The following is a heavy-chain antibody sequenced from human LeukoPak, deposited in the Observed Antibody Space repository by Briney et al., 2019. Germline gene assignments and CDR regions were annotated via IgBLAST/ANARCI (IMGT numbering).Heavy chain of an antibody. Sequence: GASVKVSCKVSGYTLTELSMHWVRQAPGKGLEWMGGFDPEDGETIYAQKFPGRVTMTEDTSTDTAYMELSSLRSEDTAVYYCATGGGRLRYYYYYYGMDVWGQGTTVTVSS. V-gene: IGHV1-24*01. CDR1: GYTLTELS. CDR3: ATGGGRLRYYYYYYGMDV. CDR2: FDPEDGET. J-gene: IGHJ6*02. D-gene: IGHD4-17*01.